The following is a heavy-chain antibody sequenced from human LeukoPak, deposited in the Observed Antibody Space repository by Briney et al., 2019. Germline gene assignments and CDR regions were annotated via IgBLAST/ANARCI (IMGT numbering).Heavy chain of an antibody. V-gene: IGHV1-2*02. CDR2: INPNSGGT. CDR3: ARDLSGYSSSWVAFDI. D-gene: IGHD6-13*01. CDR1: GYTFTGYY. Sequence: GASVKVSCKASGYTFTGYYMHWVRQAPGQGLEWMGWINPNSGGTNYAQKFQGRVTMTRDTSISTAYMELSRLRSDDTAVYYCARDLSGYSSSWVAFDIWGQGTMVTVSS. J-gene: IGHJ3*02.